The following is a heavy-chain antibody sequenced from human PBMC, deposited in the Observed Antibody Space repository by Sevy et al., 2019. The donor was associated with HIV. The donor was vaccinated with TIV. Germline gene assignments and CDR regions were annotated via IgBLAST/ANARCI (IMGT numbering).Heavy chain of an antibody. CDR3: ARDGRRYYYYYMDV. Sequence: ASLKVSCKASGGTFSSYAISWVRQAPGQGLEWMGRIIPIFGTANYAQKFQGRVTITADESTSTAYMELSSLRSEDTAVYYCARDGRRYYYYYMDVWGKGTTVTVSS. V-gene: IGHV1-69*13. CDR2: IIPIFGTA. CDR1: GGTFSSYA. J-gene: IGHJ6*03. D-gene: IGHD1-26*01.